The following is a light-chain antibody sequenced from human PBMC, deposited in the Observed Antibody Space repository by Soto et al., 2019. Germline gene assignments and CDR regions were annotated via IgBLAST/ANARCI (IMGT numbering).Light chain of an antibody. CDR2: AAS. Sequence: DIQMTQSPASVSASVGDRVTITCRASQGVSTLIAWFQQKPGQAPKLLIYAASLLQSGVPSRFNGSGSGTEFTLTISSLQPEDSATYFCQQANSFPVTFGQGTKVDI. CDR3: QQANSFPVT. V-gene: IGKV1-12*01. CDR1: QGVSTL. J-gene: IGKJ2*01.